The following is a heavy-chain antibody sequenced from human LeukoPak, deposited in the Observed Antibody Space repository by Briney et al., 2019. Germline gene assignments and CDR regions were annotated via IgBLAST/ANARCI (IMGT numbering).Heavy chain of an antibody. CDR3: AKDIVATIGGVFDY. CDR2: ISGSGGST. Sequence: GGSLRLSCAASGFTFSGYAMSWVRQAPGKGLEWVSTISGSGGSTYYADSVKGRFTISRDNSKNTLYLQMNSLRAEDTAVYYCAKDIVATIGGVFDYWGQGTLVTVSS. CDR1: GFTFSGYA. V-gene: IGHV3-23*01. J-gene: IGHJ4*02. D-gene: IGHD5-12*01.